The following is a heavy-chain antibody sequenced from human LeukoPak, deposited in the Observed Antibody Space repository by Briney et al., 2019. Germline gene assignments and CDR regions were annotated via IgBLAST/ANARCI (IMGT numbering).Heavy chain of an antibody. CDR3: ARGYYYDSSGNYFYSGMDV. CDR1: GFTFSSYD. D-gene: IGHD3-22*01. V-gene: IGHV3-30-3*01. Sequence: GRSLRLSCAASGFTFSSYDMHWVRQAPGKGLEWVAVISYDGSNKYNADSVKGRFTISRHNSKNTLYLQMNRLRAEATAVYYCARGYYYDSSGNYFYSGMDVWGQGTTVTVSS. J-gene: IGHJ6*02. CDR2: ISYDGSNK.